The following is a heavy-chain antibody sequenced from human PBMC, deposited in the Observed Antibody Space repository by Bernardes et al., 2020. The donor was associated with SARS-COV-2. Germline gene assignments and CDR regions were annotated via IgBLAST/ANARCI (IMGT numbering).Heavy chain of an antibody. V-gene: IGHV1-24*01. D-gene: IGHD5-12*01. CDR3: ATGFVGYARLGAWFDP. CDR2: FDPEDGET. Sequence: ASVKVSCKVSGYTLTELSMHWVRQAPGKGLEWMGGFDPEDGETIYAQKFQGRVTMTEDTSTDTAYMELSSLRSEDTAVYYCATGFVGYARLGAWFDPWGQGTLVTVSS. J-gene: IGHJ5*02. CDR1: GYTLTELS.